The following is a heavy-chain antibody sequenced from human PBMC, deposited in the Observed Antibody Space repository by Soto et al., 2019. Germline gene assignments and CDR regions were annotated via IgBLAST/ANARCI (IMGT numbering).Heavy chain of an antibody. CDR2: ISDGGST. D-gene: IGHD2-8*01. CDR3: ARGDSTDCSNGVCSFFYNHDMDV. Sequence: SETLSLTCNVSGGSIYTYYWNWIRQSPGKGLEWIGYISDGGSTNYNPSLKGRGTISVDTSKKQVSLKLSSVTAADTAIYYCARGDSTDCSNGVCSFFYNHDMDVWGQGTTVTVSS. CDR1: GGSIYTYY. J-gene: IGHJ6*02. V-gene: IGHV4-59*01.